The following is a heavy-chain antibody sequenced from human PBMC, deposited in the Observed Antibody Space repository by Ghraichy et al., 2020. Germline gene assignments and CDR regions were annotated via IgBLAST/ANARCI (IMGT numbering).Heavy chain of an antibody. J-gene: IGHJ4*02. Sequence: GESLNISCAASGFTFSSYAMSWVRQAPGKGLEWVSAISGSGGSTYYADSVKGRFTISRDNSKNTLYLQMNSLRAEDTAVYYCASDPLHFDYWGQGTLVTVSS. CDR2: ISGSGGST. CDR1: GFTFSSYA. CDR3: ASDPLHFDY. V-gene: IGHV3-23*01.